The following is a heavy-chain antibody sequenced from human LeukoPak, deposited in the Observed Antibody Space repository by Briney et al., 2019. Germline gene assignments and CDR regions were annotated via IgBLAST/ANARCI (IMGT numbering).Heavy chain of an antibody. CDR2: ISWNSGSI. CDR3: AKAAVGHSSSWNDY. Sequence: GRSLRLSCAASGFTFDDYAMHWVRHAPGKGLEWVSGISWNSGSIGYADSVKGRFTISRDNAKNSLYLQMNSLRAEDTALYYCAKAAVGHSSSWNDYWGQGTLVTVSS. D-gene: IGHD6-13*01. V-gene: IGHV3-9*01. CDR1: GFTFDDYA. J-gene: IGHJ4*02.